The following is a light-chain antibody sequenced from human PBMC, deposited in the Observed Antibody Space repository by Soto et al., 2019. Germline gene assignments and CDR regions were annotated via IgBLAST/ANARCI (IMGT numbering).Light chain of an antibody. J-gene: IGKJ1*01. Sequence: SVGDRVTITCRASQTISSWLAWYQQKPGXXPXXLIYDASSLESGVPSRFSGRGSGTEFTLTTSSLQPDDFATYYCQQYNSYWTFGQGNKVDIK. CDR2: DAS. CDR3: QQYNSYWT. V-gene: IGKV1-5*01. CDR1: QTISSW.